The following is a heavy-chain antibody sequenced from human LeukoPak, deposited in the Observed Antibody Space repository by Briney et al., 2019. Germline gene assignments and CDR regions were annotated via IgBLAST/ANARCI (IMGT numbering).Heavy chain of an antibody. CDR2: IYHSGST. D-gene: IGHD6-13*01. Sequence: SETLSLTCAVSGGSISSGGYSWSWIRQPPGKGLEWIGYIYHSGSTYYNPSLKSRVTISVDRSKNQFSLKLSSVAAADTAVYYCARDSSGFIAAAGRRGPAYYYYGMDVWGQGTTVTVSS. J-gene: IGHJ6*02. CDR3: ARDSSGFIAAAGRRGPAYYYYGMDV. V-gene: IGHV4-30-2*01. CDR1: GGSISSGGYS.